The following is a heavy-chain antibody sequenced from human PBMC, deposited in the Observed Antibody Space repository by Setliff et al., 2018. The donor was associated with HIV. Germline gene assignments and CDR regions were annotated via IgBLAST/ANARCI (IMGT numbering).Heavy chain of an antibody. CDR2: INGYNSKT. D-gene: IGHD3-3*01. Sequence: ASVKVSCKSSGYNFNNFGASWVRQAPGQGLEWLGYINGYNSKTHYSPRLQGRLTLTTDTSTTYLHINDLRAEDIGVYYCARDGADYNFRSGTHPFDIWGQGTLVTVSS. CDR1: GYNFNNFG. CDR3: ARDGADYNFRSGTHPFDI. J-gene: IGHJ4*02. V-gene: IGHV1-18*03.